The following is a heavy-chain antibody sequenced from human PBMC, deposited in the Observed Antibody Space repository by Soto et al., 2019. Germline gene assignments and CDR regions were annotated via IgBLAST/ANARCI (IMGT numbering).Heavy chain of an antibody. Sequence: SVKVSCKASGFTFTSSAVQWVRQARGQRLEWIGWIVVGSGNTNYAQKFQERVTITRDMSTSTAYMGLSSLRSEDTAVYYCAVDYNSRNKGYSYGEYYFDYWGQGTLVTVSS. CDR1: GFTFTSSA. CDR2: IVVGSGNT. D-gene: IGHD5-18*01. CDR3: AVDYNSRNKGYSYGEYYFDY. J-gene: IGHJ4*02. V-gene: IGHV1-58*01.